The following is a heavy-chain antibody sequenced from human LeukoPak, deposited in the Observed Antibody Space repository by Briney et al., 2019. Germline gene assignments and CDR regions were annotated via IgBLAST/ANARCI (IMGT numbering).Heavy chain of an antibody. V-gene: IGHV6-1*01. CDR1: GDSVSSNSAA. CDR2: TYYRSKWYN. D-gene: IGHD6-13*01. Sequence: SQTLSLTCAISGDSVSSNSAAWNWIRQSPSRGLEWLGRTYYRSKWYNDYAVSVKSRITLNPDTSKNQFSLQLYSVTPEDTAVYYCAGFSTVADAFDIWGQGTMVTVSS. J-gene: IGHJ3*02. CDR3: AGFSTVADAFDI.